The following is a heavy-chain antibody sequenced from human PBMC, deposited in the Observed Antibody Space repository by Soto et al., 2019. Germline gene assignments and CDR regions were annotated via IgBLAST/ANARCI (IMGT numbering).Heavy chain of an antibody. D-gene: IGHD3-22*01. CDR2: IMPVFGTS. V-gene: IGHV1-69*06. Sequence: VQLVQSGAEVKKPGSSVKVSCKASGGTFSNYAITWVRQAPGQGPEWMGGIMPVFGTSNYAQKFQGRVTITADKSTNTAYMELSSLRSEDTAVFFCARTRSSGYYPNDAADIWGQGTMVIVSS. CDR1: GGTFSNYA. CDR3: ARTRSSGYYPNDAADI. J-gene: IGHJ3*02.